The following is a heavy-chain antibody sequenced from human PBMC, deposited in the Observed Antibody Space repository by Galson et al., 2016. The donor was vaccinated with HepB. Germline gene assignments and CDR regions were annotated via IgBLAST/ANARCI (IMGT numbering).Heavy chain of an antibody. V-gene: IGHV3-23*01. Sequence: LRLSCAASGFSFRIYAMNWVRQVPGKGLEWVSGISGSGDRTYYADSVKGRFTISRDNSKNTLYLQMNSLRAEDTAVYFCAKDWGFWNYDSSGTLDYWGQGILVTVSS. CDR2: ISGSGDRT. CDR3: AKDWGFWNYDSSGTLDY. CDR1: GFSFRIYA. D-gene: IGHD3-22*01. J-gene: IGHJ4*02.